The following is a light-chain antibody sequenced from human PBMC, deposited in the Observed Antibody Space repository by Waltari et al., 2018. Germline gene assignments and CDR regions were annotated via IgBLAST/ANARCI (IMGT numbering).Light chain of an antibody. CDR3: QVWDSSPETVV. CDR2: DDN. V-gene: IGLV3-21*01. CDR1: NVGGKS. J-gene: IGLJ2*01. Sequence: SYVLTQPPSASVAPGKTATIARGGNNVGGKSVQGYQQKPGQAPVLVVHDDNARPSGIPDRFSGSNSGDTATLTISRVEVGDEADYYCQVWDSSPETVVFGGGTKLTVL.